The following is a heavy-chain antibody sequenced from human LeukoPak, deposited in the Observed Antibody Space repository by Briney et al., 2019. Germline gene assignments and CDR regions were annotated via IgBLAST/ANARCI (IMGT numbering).Heavy chain of an antibody. Sequence: PSETLSVTCTVSGGSVSSVTYYWRWIRQPPGRVLEWIGYIYYGGSTNYNPSLKSRVSMSVDTSRNQVSLKLNSVTAADTAVYYCARLLIAVAGLDYWGQGALVTVSS. D-gene: IGHD6-19*01. J-gene: IGHJ4*02. CDR1: GGSVSSVTYY. CDR2: IYYGGST. V-gene: IGHV4-61*01. CDR3: ARLLIAVAGLDY.